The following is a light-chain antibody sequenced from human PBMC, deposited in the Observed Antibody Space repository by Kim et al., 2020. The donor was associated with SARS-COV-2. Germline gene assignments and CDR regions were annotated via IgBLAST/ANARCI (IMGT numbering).Light chain of an antibody. CDR1: QGISRD. CDR2: AAS. V-gene: IGKV1-9*01. Sequence: ASVGDVVTITCRASQGISRDLAWYQQQPGNPPKLLIYAASTLQSGVPSRFSGSGSGTDFTLTITSLQPEDFATYSCQQLHTYPLTFGPGTKVDIK. CDR3: QQLHTYPLT. J-gene: IGKJ3*01.